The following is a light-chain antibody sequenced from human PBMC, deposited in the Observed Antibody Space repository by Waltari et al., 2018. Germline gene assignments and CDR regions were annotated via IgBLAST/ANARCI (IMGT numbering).Light chain of an antibody. J-gene: IGKJ5*01. Sequence: DIQMTQSPSSLSASVGDRVTITCRASESISSHLNWYQQKPGKAPNLLIHAASSLQSGVPSMFRGSGSGTDVTLNISSLQPEDSATYSCQQSYSIPITFGQGTRLEIK. CDR1: ESISSH. V-gene: IGKV1-39*01. CDR3: QQSYSIPIT. CDR2: AAS.